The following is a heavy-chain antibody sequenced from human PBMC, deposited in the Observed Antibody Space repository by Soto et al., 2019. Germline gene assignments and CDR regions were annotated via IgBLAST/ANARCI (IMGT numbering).Heavy chain of an antibody. CDR1: GGSFSGYY. CDR2: INHSGST. J-gene: IGHJ6*03. CDR3: ARVVELLSGRAFYRYYYYYYMDV. Sequence: QVQLQQWGAGLLKPSETLSLTCAVYGGSFSGYYWSWIRQPPGKGLEWIGEINHSGSTNYNPSLKSRVTISVDTSKNQFSLKLSSVTAADTAVYYCARVVELLSGRAFYRYYYYYYMDVWGKGTTVTVSS. D-gene: IGHD1-7*01. V-gene: IGHV4-34*01.